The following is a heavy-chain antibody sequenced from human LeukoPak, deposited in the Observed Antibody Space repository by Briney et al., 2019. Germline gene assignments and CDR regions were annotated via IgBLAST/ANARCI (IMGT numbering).Heavy chain of an antibody. CDR2: ISGSGGST. V-gene: IGHV3-23*01. D-gene: IGHD4-23*01. Sequence: GGSLRLSCAASGFTFSSYAMSWVRQAPGKGLEWVSAISGSGGSTYYADSVKGRFTISRDNSKNTLYLQMNSLRAEDTAVYYCARDPLREQRWGQYYYYGMDVWGQGTTVTVSS. CDR3: ARDPLREQRWGQYYYYGMDV. CDR1: GFTFSSYA. J-gene: IGHJ6*02.